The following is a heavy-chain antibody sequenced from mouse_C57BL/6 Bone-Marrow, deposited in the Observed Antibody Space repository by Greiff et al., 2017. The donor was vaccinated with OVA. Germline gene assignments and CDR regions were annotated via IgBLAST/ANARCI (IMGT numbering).Heavy chain of an antibody. J-gene: IGHJ2*01. Sequence: EVQLQQSGPELVKPGASVKISCKASGYTFTDYYMNWVKQSHGKSLEWIGDINPNNGGTSYNQKFKGKATLTVDKSSSTAYMELRSLTSEDSAVYYCARLGYYYDSSSYYFDYWGQGTTLTVSS. CDR1: GYTFTDYY. D-gene: IGHD1-1*01. CDR3: ARLGYYYDSSSYYFDY. CDR2: INPNNGGT. V-gene: IGHV1-26*01.